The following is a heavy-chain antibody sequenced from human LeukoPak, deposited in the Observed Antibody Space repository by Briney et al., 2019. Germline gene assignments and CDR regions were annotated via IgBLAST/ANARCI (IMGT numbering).Heavy chain of an antibody. CDR1: GGSISSYY. CDR2: IYYSGST. V-gene: IGHV4-59*01. CDR3: ARLVVVAATYDAFDI. J-gene: IGHJ3*02. D-gene: IGHD2-15*01. Sequence: SETLSLTCTVSGGSISSYYWSWIRQPPGKGLEWIGYIYYSGSTNYNPSLKSRVTISVDTSKNQFSLKLSSVTAADTAVYYCARLVVVAATYDAFDIWGQGTMVTVSS.